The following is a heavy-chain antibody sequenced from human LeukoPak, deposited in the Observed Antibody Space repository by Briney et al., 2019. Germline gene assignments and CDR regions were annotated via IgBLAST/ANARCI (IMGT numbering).Heavy chain of an antibody. J-gene: IGHJ3*01. CDR2: ISYDESNQ. CDR1: GFTFSNYA. Sequence: AGGSLRLSCAASGFTFSNYAMHWVRQAPGKGLEWVAMISYDESNQYYVDSVKGRFTISRDNSKKSLYLQMNGLRPDDTALYYCAREGAIVGNAFDLWGLGTMVIVSP. D-gene: IGHD3-16*02. CDR3: AREGAIVGNAFDL. V-gene: IGHV3-30-3*01.